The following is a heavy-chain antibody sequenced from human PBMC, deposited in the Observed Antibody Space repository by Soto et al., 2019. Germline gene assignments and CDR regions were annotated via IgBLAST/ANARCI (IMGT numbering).Heavy chain of an antibody. CDR3: ARDSAVAGTYIDAFDI. D-gene: IGHD6-19*01. CDR2: IIPIFGTA. V-gene: IGHV1-69*12. CDR1: GGTFSSYA. J-gene: IGHJ3*02. Sequence: QVQLVQSGAEVKKPGSSVKVSCKASGGTFSSYAISWVRQAPGQGLEWMGGIIPIFGTANYAQKFQGRVTITADDSTSTAYMELSSLRSEDTAVYYCARDSAVAGTYIDAFDIWGQGTMVTVSS.